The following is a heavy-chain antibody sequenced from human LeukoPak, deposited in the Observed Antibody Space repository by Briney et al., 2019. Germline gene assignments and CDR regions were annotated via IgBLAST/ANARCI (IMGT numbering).Heavy chain of an antibody. V-gene: IGHV3-23*01. CDR2: ISGSGGST. D-gene: IGHD6-13*01. Sequence: GGSLRLSCAASGFTFSSYAMSWVRQAPGKGLEWVSAISGSGGSTYYADSVKGRFTISRDNSKNTLYLQMNSLRAEDSAVYYCARAKNSGSDHLDYYYGMDVWGQGTTVTVSS. CDR3: ARAKNSGSDHLDYYYGMDV. CDR1: GFTFSSYA. J-gene: IGHJ6*02.